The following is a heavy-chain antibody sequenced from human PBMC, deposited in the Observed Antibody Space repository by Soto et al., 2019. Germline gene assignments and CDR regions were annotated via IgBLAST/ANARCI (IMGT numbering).Heavy chain of an antibody. V-gene: IGHV3-23*01. J-gene: IGHJ5*02. CDR3: AKLGGPALSRWLAP. D-gene: IGHD3-16*01. CDR1: GFTFTNYA. CDR2: ISGTGGST. Sequence: GGSLRLSCAASGFTFTNYAMSWVRQAPGKGLEWVSTISGTGGSTYYADSVKGRFTISRDNSKNTLYLQMNSLRAEDTAVYYWAKLGGPALSRWLAPGGQGTRVTVPS.